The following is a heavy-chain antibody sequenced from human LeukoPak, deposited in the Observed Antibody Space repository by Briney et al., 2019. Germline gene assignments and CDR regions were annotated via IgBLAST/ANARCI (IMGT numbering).Heavy chain of an antibody. V-gene: IGHV4-59*08. CDR1: GGSISSYY. J-gene: IGHJ6*02. CDR3: ARQAGQTTYYYYGMDV. D-gene: IGHD1-7*01. Sequence: SETLSLTCTVSGGSISSYYWSWIRQPPGKGLEWIGYIYYSGSTNYNPSLKSRVTISVDTSKNQFSLKLSSVTAADTAVYYCARQAGQTTYYYYGMDVWGQGTTVTVSS. CDR2: IYYSGST.